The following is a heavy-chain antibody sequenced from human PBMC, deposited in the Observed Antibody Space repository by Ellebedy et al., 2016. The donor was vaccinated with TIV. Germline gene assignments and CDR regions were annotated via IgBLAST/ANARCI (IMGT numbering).Heavy chain of an antibody. CDR2: ISWSSDMI. J-gene: IGHJ3*01. CDR1: GFAFDAYA. D-gene: IGHD4-11*01. V-gene: IGHV3-9*01. Sequence: SLKISXVASGFAFDAYAMHWVRQAPGKGLEWVSYISWSSDMIGYADSVKGRFTISRDNAKKSLYLQMNSLRAEDTAVYYCARQFTAYSYDFDLWGQGTLVTVSS. CDR3: ARQFTAYSYDFDL.